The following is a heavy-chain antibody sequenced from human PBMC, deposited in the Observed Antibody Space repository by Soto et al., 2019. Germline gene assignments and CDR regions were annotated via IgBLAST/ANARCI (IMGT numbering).Heavy chain of an antibody. J-gene: IGHJ6*03. V-gene: IGHV1-3*01. CDR2: INAGKGNT. CDR3: ARVVAAAGTHYYYYYYVDV. Sequence: ASVKVSCKASGYTFTSYAMHWVRQAPGQRLEWMGWINAGKGNTKYSQKFQGRVTITRDTSASTAYMELSSLRSEDTAVYYCARVVAAAGTHYYYYYYVDVWGKGTTVTVSS. D-gene: IGHD6-13*01. CDR1: GYTFTSYA.